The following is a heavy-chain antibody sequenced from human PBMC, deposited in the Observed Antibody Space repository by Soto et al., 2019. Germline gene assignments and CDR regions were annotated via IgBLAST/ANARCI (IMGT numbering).Heavy chain of an antibody. D-gene: IGHD3-16*02. CDR3: ARCSSLPHNYYYYYYMNV. CDR1: GYSFTSYW. Sequence: PGESLKISCKGSGYSFTSYWIGWVRQMPGKGLEWMGIIYPGDSDTRYSPSFQGQVTISADKSISTAYLQWSSLKASDTAMYYCARCSSLPHNYYYYYYMNVWGKGTTVTVSS. CDR2: IYPGDSDT. V-gene: IGHV5-51*01. J-gene: IGHJ6*03.